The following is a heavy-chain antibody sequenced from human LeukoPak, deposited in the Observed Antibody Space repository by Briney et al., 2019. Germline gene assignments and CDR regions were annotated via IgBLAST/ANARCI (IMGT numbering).Heavy chain of an antibody. Sequence: GSLRPSCAASGFSVSNNYVTWVRQPPGKGLEWVSVIYSDGSTYYADSVKGRFTISRDNAKNSLYLQMNSLRAEDTALYYCAKDKYSSGWYYFDYWGQGTLVTVSS. CDR2: IYSDGST. J-gene: IGHJ4*02. CDR1: GFSVSNNY. D-gene: IGHD6-19*01. V-gene: IGHV3-53*05. CDR3: AKDKYSSGWYYFDY.